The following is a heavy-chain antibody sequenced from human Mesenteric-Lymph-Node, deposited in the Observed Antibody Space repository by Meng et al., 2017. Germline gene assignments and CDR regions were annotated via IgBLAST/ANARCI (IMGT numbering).Heavy chain of an antibody. D-gene: IGHD5-18*01. CDR1: GWSFSGYY. CDR2: INHSGST. Sequence: QVQPQQGVQGLLKPSEPLSLTCAVYGWSFSGYYWSWIRQPPGKGLEWIGEINHSGSTNYKPSLKSPVTISVDTSKNQFSLKLTSVTAADTAVYYCARGRYGRRNYFDYWGQGTLVTVSS. CDR3: ARGRYGRRNYFDY. J-gene: IGHJ4*02. V-gene: IGHV4-34*01.